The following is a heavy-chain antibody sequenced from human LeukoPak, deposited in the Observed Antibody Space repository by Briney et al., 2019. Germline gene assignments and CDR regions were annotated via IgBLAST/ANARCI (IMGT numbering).Heavy chain of an antibody. J-gene: IGHJ4*02. D-gene: IGHD3-22*01. CDR1: GGSFSGYY. CDR2: INHSGST. CDR3: ARAKQGTGYYDSSGYFYYFDY. V-gene: IGHV4-34*01. Sequence: SETLSLTCAVYGGSFSGYYWSWIRQPPGKGLEWIGEINHSGSTNYNPSLKSRVTISVDTSKNQFSLKLSSVTAADTAVYYCARAKQGTGYYDSSGYFYYFDYWGQGTLVTVSS.